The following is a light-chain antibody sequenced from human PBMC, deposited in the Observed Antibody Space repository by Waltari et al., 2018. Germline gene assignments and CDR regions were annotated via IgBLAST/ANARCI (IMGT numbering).Light chain of an antibody. V-gene: IGKV2-28*01. J-gene: IGKJ4*01. CDR3: MQALQTLLT. CDR1: QSLLHSNGYNY. CDR2: LGS. Sequence: DIVMTQSPVPLPVTPGEPASISCRSSQSLLHSNGYNYLHWYLQKPGQSPQLLIYLGSHRASGVPDRFSGSGSGTDFTLKISRVEAEDVGIYYCMQALQTLLTFGGGTKVEIK.